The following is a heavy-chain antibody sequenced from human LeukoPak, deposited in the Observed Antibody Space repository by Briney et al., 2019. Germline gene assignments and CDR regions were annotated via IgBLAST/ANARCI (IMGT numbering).Heavy chain of an antibody. D-gene: IGHD3-3*01. CDR2: INPNSGGT. J-gene: IGHJ4*02. CDR3: ARGRYDFWSGRKYFDY. Sequence: ASVKVSCKASGYTFTGYYMHWVRQAPGQGLEWMGWINPNSGGTNYAQKFQGRVTMTRDTSISTAYMELSRLRSDDTAVYYCARGRYDFWSGRKYFDYWGQGTLVTVSS. V-gene: IGHV1-2*02. CDR1: GYTFTGYY.